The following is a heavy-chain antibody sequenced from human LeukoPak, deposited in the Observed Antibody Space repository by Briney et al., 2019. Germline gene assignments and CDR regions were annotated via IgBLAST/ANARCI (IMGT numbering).Heavy chain of an antibody. CDR2: IKQEGSEK. CDR3: ARITYCGGDCYAPIAPDFDY. J-gene: IGHJ4*02. V-gene: IGHV3-7*01. D-gene: IGHD2-21*02. Sequence: PGGSLRLSCAASGFTFSSYWMSWVRQAPGKGLEWVANIKQEGSEKYYVDSVKGRFTISRDNAKNSLYLQMNSLRAEDTAVYYCARITYCGGDCYAPIAPDFDYWGQGTLVTVSS. CDR1: GFTFSSYW.